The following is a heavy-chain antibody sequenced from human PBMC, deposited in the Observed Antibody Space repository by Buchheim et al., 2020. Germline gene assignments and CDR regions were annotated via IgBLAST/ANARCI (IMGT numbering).Heavy chain of an antibody. Sequence: VQLVESGGGLVQPGGSLRLSCAASGFTFSSYSMNWVRQAPGKGLEWVAIIWYDGSKKYYADAVKGRFTISRDNSKNTLYLEMNSLRAEDTAVYYCATSNPGTNIDDWGQGTL. CDR2: IWYDGSKK. CDR3: ATSNPGTNIDD. J-gene: IGHJ4*02. V-gene: IGHV3-33*08. CDR1: GFTFSSYS. D-gene: IGHD4-11*01.